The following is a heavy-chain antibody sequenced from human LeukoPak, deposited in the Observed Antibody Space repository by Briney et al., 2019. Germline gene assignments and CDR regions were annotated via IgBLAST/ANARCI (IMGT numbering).Heavy chain of an antibody. CDR3: ARHRSGWLQSSFDY. D-gene: IGHD5-24*01. CDR2: IYYSGST. V-gene: IGHV4-59*08. Sequence: SETLSLTCTVSGGSISNYYWSWIRQPPGKGLEWIGYIYYSGSTKYNPSLKSRVTISVDTSKNQFSLKLSSVTAADTAVYYCARHRSGWLQSSFDYWGQGTLVTVSS. CDR1: GGSISNYY. J-gene: IGHJ4*02.